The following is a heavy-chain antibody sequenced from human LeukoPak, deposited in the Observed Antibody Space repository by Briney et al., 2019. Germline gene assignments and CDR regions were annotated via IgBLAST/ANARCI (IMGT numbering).Heavy chain of an antibody. Sequence: IPSETLSLTCTVSGGSISSGDYYWSWIRQPPGKGLEWIGHIYHSGSTFYSPSLKSRITISVDTSKNQFSLNLYSVTAADTAVYYCARRPSYGTVVSLNIWGQGTMVTVSS. D-gene: IGHD3-10*01. V-gene: IGHV4-30-4*01. CDR2: IYHSGST. CDR1: GGSISSGDYY. CDR3: ARRPSYGTVVSLNI. J-gene: IGHJ3*02.